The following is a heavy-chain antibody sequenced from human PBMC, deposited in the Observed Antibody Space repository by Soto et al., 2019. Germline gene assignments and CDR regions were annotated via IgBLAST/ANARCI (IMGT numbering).Heavy chain of an antibody. Sequence: GESLKISCKGSGYRFTSYWIGWVRQMPGKGLEWMGIIYPGDSDTRYSPSFQGQVTISADKSISTAYLQWSSLKASDTAMYYCALLGGYCSSTSCPRGYYYYYGMDVWGQGTKVTVSS. D-gene: IGHD2-2*01. CDR2: IYPGDSDT. V-gene: IGHV5-51*01. CDR1: GYRFTSYW. J-gene: IGHJ6*02. CDR3: ALLGGYCSSTSCPRGYYYYYGMDV.